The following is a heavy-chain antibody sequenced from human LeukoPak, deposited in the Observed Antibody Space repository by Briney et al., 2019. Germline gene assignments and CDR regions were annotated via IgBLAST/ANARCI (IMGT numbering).Heavy chain of an antibody. Sequence: PGGSLRLSCAASGFTFSSYAMSWVRQAPGKGLEWVSAISGSGGSTYYADSAKGRFTISRDNSKNTLYLQMNSLRAEDTAVYYCAGGIIIAAAGTGYYYGMDVWGQGTTVTVSS. CDR1: GFTFSSYA. D-gene: IGHD6-13*01. V-gene: IGHV3-23*01. CDR2: ISGSGGST. CDR3: AGGIIIAAAGTGYYYGMDV. J-gene: IGHJ6*02.